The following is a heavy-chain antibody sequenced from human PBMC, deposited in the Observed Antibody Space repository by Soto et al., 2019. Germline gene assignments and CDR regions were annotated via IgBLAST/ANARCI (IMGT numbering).Heavy chain of an antibody. J-gene: IGHJ4*03. CDR2: IPYDGGNR. D-gene: IGHD4-17*01. CDR1: GFSFGRYA. Sequence: PGGSLRLSCAASGFSFGRYAMRWVRQAPGKGLEWVASIPYDGGNRKYADSVKGRFTISRDNAKDMLYLHMSSLGPDDTSVYYCAREYLDDGPEVWGQGTLVTVSA. V-gene: IGHV3-30-3*01. CDR3: AREYLDDGPEV.